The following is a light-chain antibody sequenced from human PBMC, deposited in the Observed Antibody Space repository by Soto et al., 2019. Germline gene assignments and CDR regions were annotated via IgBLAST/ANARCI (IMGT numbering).Light chain of an antibody. CDR2: SNS. Sequence: QSVLTQPPSASGTPGQRVTISCSGSSSNIGRNTVNWYQQLPGTAPKRLIYSNSQRPSGVPDRFSGSKSGTSAFLAISGLQSEDEADYYCAAWDDSLNGSYVFGTGTKLTVL. CDR3: AAWDDSLNGSYV. J-gene: IGLJ1*01. CDR1: SSNIGRNT. V-gene: IGLV1-44*01.